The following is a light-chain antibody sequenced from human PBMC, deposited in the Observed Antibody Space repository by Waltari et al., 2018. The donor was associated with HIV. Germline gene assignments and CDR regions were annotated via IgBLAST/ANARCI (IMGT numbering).Light chain of an antibody. V-gene: IGKV1-39*01. J-gene: IGKJ1*01. CDR1: QAISNS. CDR2: AAS. CDR3: QQSYSTPWT. Sequence: DIQMTQSPSSLSASVGDRVTITCRASQAISNSLAWYQQKPGKAPKLLIYAASSLQSGVPSRFSGSGSGTDFTLTISSLQPEDFATYYCQQSYSTPWTFGQGTKVEIK.